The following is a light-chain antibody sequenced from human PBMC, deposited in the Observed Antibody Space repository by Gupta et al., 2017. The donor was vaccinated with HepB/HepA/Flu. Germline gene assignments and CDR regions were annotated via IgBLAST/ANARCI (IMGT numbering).Light chain of an antibody. CDR1: SSDVGGHNY. Sequence: QSALTQPASVSGSPGQSISISCTGTSSDVGGHNYVSWYQQHPGKVPKLLIYDVNNRPSGVSNRFSGSKSGNTASLTISGLQAEDEADYYCNSYTNSNTFAFGTGTKVTVL. J-gene: IGLJ1*01. CDR3: NSYTNSNTFA. CDR2: DVN. V-gene: IGLV2-14*03.